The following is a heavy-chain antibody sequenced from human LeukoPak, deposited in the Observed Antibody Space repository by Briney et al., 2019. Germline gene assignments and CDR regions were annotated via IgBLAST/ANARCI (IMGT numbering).Heavy chain of an antibody. CDR3: ARDLVAARGGVFDY. J-gene: IGHJ4*02. CDR2: ISYDGSNK. D-gene: IGHD6-6*01. CDR1: GFTFSSYA. Sequence: PGGSLRLSCAASGFTFSSYAMHWVRQAPGKGLEWVAVISYDGSNKYYADSVKGRFTISRDNSKNTLYLQMNSLRAEDTAVYYCARDLVAARGGVFDYWGQGTLVTVSS. V-gene: IGHV3-30-3*01.